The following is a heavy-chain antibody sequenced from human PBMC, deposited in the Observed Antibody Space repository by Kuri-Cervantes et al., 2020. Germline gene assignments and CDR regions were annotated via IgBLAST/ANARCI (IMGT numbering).Heavy chain of an antibody. D-gene: IGHD3-10*01. CDR2: ISYDGSNK. Sequence: GGSLRLSCAASGFTFSSYGMHWVRQAPGKGLEWVAVISYDGSNKYYADSVKGRFTISRDNSKNTLYLQMNSLRAEDTAVYYCARRYYGSWSHYFDYWGQGTLVTVSS. CDR1: GFTFSSYG. V-gene: IGHV3-30*03. CDR3: ARRYYGSWSHYFDY. J-gene: IGHJ4*02.